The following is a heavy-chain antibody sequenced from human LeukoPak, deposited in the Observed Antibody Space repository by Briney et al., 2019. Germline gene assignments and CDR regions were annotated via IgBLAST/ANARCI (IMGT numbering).Heavy chain of an antibody. CDR2: IKQDGREK. V-gene: IGHV3-7*01. Sequence: TWGSLRLSCAASGFTFSSYCMSWVRQAPGKGLEWVANIKQDGREKYYVDSVKGRITISRDNAKNSLYLQMNSLRAEDTAVYFCQAEDGIRYFDWLLSNWFDPWGQGTLVTVSS. D-gene: IGHD3-9*01. J-gene: IGHJ5*02. CDR1: GFTFSSYC. CDR3: QAEDGIRYFDWLLSNWFDP.